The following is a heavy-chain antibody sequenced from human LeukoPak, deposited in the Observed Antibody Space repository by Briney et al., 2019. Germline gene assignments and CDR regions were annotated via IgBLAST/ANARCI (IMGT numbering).Heavy chain of an antibody. Sequence: SVKVSCKASGGTFSSYAISWVRQAPGQGLEWMGGIIPIFGTANYAQKFQGRATITADKSTSTAYMELSSLRSEDTAVYYCARSSIIAAAGPYYFDYWGQRTLVTVSS. CDR1: GGTFSSYA. CDR3: ARSSIIAAAGPYYFDY. CDR2: IIPIFGTA. D-gene: IGHD6-13*01. J-gene: IGHJ4*02. V-gene: IGHV1-69*06.